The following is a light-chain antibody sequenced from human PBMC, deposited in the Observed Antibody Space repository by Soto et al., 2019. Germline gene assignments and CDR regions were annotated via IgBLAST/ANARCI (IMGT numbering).Light chain of an antibody. CDR1: QSVSSN. CDR3: QQYNNWPRT. V-gene: IGKV3D-15*01. CDR2: GAS. J-gene: IGKJ2*02. Sequence: EIVMTQSPATLSVSPGERATLSCRASQSVSSNVDWYQQKPGQAPRLLIYGASISATGMPARFSGSGSGTEFTLTISSLQSEDFAVYYCQQYNNWPRTFGQGIKLEIK.